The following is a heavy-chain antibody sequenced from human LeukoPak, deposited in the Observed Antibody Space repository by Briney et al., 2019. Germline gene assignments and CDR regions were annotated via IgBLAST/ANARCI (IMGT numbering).Heavy chain of an antibody. CDR1: GFTFSSYE. CDR3: ARVAPAADDAFDI. J-gene: IGHJ3*02. CDR2: ISSSGSTI. Sequence: PGGSLRLSCAASGFTFSSYEMNWVRQAPGKGLEWVSYISSSGSTIYYADSVRGRFTISRDNAKNSLYLQMNSLRAEDTAVYYCARVAPAADDAFDIWGQGTMVTVSS. D-gene: IGHD2-2*01. V-gene: IGHV3-48*03.